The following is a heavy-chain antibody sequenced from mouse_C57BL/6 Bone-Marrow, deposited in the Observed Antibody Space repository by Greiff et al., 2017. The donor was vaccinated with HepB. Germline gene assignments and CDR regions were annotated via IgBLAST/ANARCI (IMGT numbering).Heavy chain of an antibody. Sequence: EVQLVESGPELVKPGASVKISCKASGYSFTGYYMNWVKQSPEKSLEWIGEINPSTGGTTYNQKFKAKATLTVDKSSSTAYMQLKSLTSEDSAVYYCATRDLDYWGQGTTLTVSS. D-gene: IGHD3-1*01. CDR3: ATRDLDY. J-gene: IGHJ2*01. CDR2: INPSTGGT. CDR1: GYSFTGYY. V-gene: IGHV1-42*01.